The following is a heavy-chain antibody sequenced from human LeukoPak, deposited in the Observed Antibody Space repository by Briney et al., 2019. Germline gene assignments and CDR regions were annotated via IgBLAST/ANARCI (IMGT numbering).Heavy chain of an antibody. J-gene: IGHJ4*02. CDR3: SQGSAQYFDY. CDR2: IRSRGDGGTT. V-gene: IGHV3-15*01. CDR1: GFTFSSYA. D-gene: IGHD2-15*01. Sequence: GGSLRLSCAASGFTFSSYAMSWVRQAPGKGLEWVGRIRSRGDGGTTDFAAPVKGRYTISRDDSKNTLYLQMNSLTSEDTAVYYCSQGSAQYFDYWGQGTLVTVSS.